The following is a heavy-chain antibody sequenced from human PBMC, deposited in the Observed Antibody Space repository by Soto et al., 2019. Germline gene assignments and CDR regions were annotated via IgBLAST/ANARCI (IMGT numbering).Heavy chain of an antibody. V-gene: IGHV1-69*13. J-gene: IGHJ3*02. CDR3: ARDLTLSVVANDAFDI. D-gene: IGHD5-12*01. CDR1: GCTFSSYA. CDR2: IIPIFGTA. Sequence: SVKVSCKASGCTFSSYAISCVRQAPGQGLEWMGGIIPIFGTANYAQKFQGRVTITADESTSTAYMELSSLRSEDTAVYYCARDLTLSVVANDAFDIWGQGTMVTVSS.